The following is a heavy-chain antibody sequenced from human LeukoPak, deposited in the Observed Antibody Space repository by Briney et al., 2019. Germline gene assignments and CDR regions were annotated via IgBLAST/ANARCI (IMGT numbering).Heavy chain of an antibody. D-gene: IGHD4-17*01. V-gene: IGHV3-7*05. CDR2: IKHDGSER. J-gene: IGHJ1*01. CDR1: GFTFSNYW. Sequence: GRSLRLSCAASGFTFSNYWMSWVSQAPGKGLELVANIKHDGSERYYVDSVKGRFTISRDNAKNSLFLQMNNLRAEDTAVYYCATYGDYALFDLQHWGQGTLVTVSS. CDR3: ATYGDYALFDLQH.